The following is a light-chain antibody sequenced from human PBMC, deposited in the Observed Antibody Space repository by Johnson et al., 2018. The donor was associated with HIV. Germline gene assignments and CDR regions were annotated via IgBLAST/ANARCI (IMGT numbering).Light chain of an antibody. CDR1: SSNIGNNY. CDR2: ENN. V-gene: IGLV1-51*02. J-gene: IGLJ1*01. Sequence: QSVLTQPPSVSAAPGQKVTISCSGSSSNIGNNYVSWYQQFSGTAPKLLIYENNKRPSGIPDRFSGSKSGTSATLGITGLQTGDEADYYCGTWDNSLGVFYVLGTGTKVTDL. CDR3: GTWDNSLGVFYV.